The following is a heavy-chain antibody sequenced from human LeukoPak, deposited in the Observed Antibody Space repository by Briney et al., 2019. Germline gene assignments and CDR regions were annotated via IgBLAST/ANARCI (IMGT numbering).Heavy chain of an antibody. CDR3: TTLSPDASGYYYYYMDV. CDR2: IKSKSDGGTT. CDR1: GVTFNNAW. D-gene: IGHD1-14*01. Sequence: PGGSLRLSSVASGVTFNNAWMSWVRQAPGKGLEWVCHIKSKSDGGTTDYAAPVKGRFTISRDDSKNTVYLQMNSLKTEDTAVYYCTTLSPDASGYYYYYMDVWGKGTTVTVSS. J-gene: IGHJ6*03. V-gene: IGHV3-15*01.